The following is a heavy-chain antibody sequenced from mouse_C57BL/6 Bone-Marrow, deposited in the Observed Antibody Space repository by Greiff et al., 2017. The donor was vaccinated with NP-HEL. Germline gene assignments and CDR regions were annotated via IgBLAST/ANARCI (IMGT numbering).Heavy chain of an antibody. J-gene: IGHJ4*01. CDR3: ARRYYGSTYAMDY. V-gene: IGHV1-66*01. Sequence: VQLQQSGPELVKPGASVKISCKASGYSFTSYYIHWVKQRPGQGLEWIGWIYPGSGNTKYNEKFKGKATLTADTSSSTAYMQLSSLTSEDSAVYYCARRYYGSTYAMDYWGQGTSVTVSS. CDR1: GYSFTSYY. CDR2: IYPGSGNT. D-gene: IGHD1-1*01.